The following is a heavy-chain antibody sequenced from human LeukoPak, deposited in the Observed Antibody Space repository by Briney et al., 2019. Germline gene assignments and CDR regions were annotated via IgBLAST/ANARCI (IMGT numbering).Heavy chain of an antibody. CDR2: INQGGNT. D-gene: IGHD3-3*01. CDR3: AIGPGGYYFDN. J-gene: IGHJ4*02. V-gene: IGHV4-34*01. CDR1: GGSFGNYY. Sequence: SETLSLTCTVYGGSFGNYYWSWIRQPPGKGLEWIAEINQGGNTNYNPSLKSRVTISLDTSKNQFSLKLSSVSAADTAVYYCAIGPGGYYFDNWGQGTLVTVSS.